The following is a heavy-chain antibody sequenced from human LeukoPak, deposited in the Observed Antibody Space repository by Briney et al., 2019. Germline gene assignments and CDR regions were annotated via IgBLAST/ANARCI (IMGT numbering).Heavy chain of an antibody. V-gene: IGHV1-3*01. CDR1: GGTFSSYA. Sequence: GASVKVSCKASGGTFSSYAISWVRQAPGQRLEWMGWINAGNGNTKYSQKFQGRVTITRDTSASAAYMELSSLRSEDTAVYYCARVTTVTLFDYWGQGTLVTVSS. CDR3: ARVTTVTLFDY. CDR2: INAGNGNT. J-gene: IGHJ4*02. D-gene: IGHD4-17*01.